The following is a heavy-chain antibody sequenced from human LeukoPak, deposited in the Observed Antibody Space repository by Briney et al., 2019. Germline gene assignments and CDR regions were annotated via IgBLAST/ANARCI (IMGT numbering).Heavy chain of an antibody. CDR1: GGSISSSSYY. J-gene: IGHJ4*02. CDR3: TRDRTWSGQLGY. CDR2: IYYSGST. Sequence: SETLSLTCTVSGGSISSSSYYWGWIRQPPGKGLEWIGSIYYSGSTYYNPSLKSRVTISVDTSKNQFSLKLSSVTAADTAVYYCTRDRTWSGQLGYWGQGTLVTVSS. D-gene: IGHD3-3*01. V-gene: IGHV4-39*07.